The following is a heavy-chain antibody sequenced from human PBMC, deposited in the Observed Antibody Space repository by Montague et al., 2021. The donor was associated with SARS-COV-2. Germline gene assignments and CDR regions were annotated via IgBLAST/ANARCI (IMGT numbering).Heavy chain of an antibody. CDR3: AGGQQMNYFDF. V-gene: IGHV4-59*13. Sequence: SETLSLTCAVSGASITTYYWSWIRQPRGQGLEWIGHIYYNEKTNYNPSLKSRVTISMDTPKNHFSLKVTSVSAADTALYFCAGGQQMNYFDFWGQATLVTVSS. D-gene: IGHD1/OR15-1a*01. CDR1: GASITTYY. CDR2: IYYNEKT. J-gene: IGHJ4*02.